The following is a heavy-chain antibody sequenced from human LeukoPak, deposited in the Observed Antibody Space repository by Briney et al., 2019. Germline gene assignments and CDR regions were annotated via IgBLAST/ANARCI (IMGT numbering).Heavy chain of an antibody. Sequence: GGSLRLPCAASGFTFSSYEMNWVRQAPGKGLEWVSYISSSGSTIYYADPVKGRFTISRDNAKNSLYLQMNSLRAEDTAVYYCARAPCGGDCYFRGGYDYWGQGTLVTVSS. V-gene: IGHV3-48*03. CDR2: ISSSGSTI. J-gene: IGHJ4*02. CDR3: ARAPCGGDCYFRGGYDY. CDR1: GFTFSSYE. D-gene: IGHD2-21*02.